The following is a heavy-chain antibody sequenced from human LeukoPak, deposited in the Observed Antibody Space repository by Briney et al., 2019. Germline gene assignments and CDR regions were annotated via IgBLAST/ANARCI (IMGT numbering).Heavy chain of an antibody. Sequence: GASVKVSCKASGGTFSSYAISWVRQAPGQGLEWMGGIIPIFGTANYAQKFQGRVTITTDESTSTAYMELSSLRSEDTAVYYRARGSQWLSPLDYWGQGTLVTVSS. CDR3: ARGSQWLSPLDY. CDR2: IIPIFGTA. V-gene: IGHV1-69*05. J-gene: IGHJ4*02. D-gene: IGHD6-19*01. CDR1: GGTFSSYA.